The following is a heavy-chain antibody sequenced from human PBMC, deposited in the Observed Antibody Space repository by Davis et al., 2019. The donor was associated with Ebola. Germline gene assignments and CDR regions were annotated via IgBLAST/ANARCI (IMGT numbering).Heavy chain of an antibody. CDR3: ARDGSVAAIELDY. Sequence: AASVKVSCKASGYTFTSHDINWVRQATGQGLEWVGWMNPNSGHTGYAQKFQGRVTMTRNTSINTAYMELSSLRSEDTAVYYCARDGSVAAIELDYWGQGTLVTVSS. D-gene: IGHD2-2*02. CDR2: MNPNSGHT. CDR1: GYTFTSHD. V-gene: IGHV1-8*01. J-gene: IGHJ4*02.